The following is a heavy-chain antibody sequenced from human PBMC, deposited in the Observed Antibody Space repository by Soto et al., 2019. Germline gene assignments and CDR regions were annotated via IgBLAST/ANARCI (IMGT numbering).Heavy chain of an antibody. CDR1: GTSISSYY. D-gene: IGHD2-8*01. CDR3: ARYNSYAIDY. Sequence: PSETLSLTCTVSGTSISSYYWSWIRQPPGKGLEWIANIHYSGTTNYHPSHARRATPTVTTTNNQYSLKMTSVTAANRAFYFCARYNSYAIDYWGRGTLVTVSS. J-gene: IGHJ4*02. V-gene: IGHV4-59*01. CDR2: IHYSGTT.